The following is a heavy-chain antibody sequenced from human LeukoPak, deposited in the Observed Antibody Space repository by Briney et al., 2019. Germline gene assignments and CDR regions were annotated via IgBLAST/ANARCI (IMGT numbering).Heavy chain of an antibody. Sequence: ASVKVSCKASGGTFSSYGISWVRQAPGQGLEWMGWISAYNGNTNYAQKLQGRVTMTTDTSTSTAYMELRSLRSDDTAVYYCARGGGAWGIVVVSLGDYLGQGTLVTVSS. CDR2: ISAYNGNT. CDR1: GGTFSSYG. D-gene: IGHD3-22*01. J-gene: IGHJ4*02. V-gene: IGHV1-18*01. CDR3: ARGGGAWGIVVVSLGDY.